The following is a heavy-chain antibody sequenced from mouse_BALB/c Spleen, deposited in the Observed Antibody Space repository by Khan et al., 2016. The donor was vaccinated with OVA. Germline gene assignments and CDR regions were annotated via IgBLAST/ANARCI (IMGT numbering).Heavy chain of an antibody. CDR3: ARQPYYHYDVMDY. V-gene: IGHV2-6-1*01. CDR1: GFSLTDYG. J-gene: IGHJ4*01. CDR2: MWGDGTT. Sequence: VELVESGPGLVAPSQSLSITCTISGFSLTDYGVYWVRQPPGKGLVWLVLMWGDGTTSYNSALKSRLTISKDNSKSQVFLKMNSLPDDDTAMYCCARQPYYHYDVMDYWGQGSSVTVSS. D-gene: IGHD2-10*01.